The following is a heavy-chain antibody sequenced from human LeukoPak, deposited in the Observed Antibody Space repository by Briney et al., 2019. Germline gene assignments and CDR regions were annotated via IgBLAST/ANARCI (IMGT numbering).Heavy chain of an antibody. J-gene: IGHJ6*03. CDR1: GGSFSGYY. V-gene: IGHV4-34*01. CDR3: ARALQVYYYYYMDV. CDR2: INHSGST. D-gene: IGHD4-11*01. Sequence: SETLSLTCAVYGGSFSGYYWSWIRQPPGKGLEWIGEINHSGSTNYNPSLKSRVTISVDTSKNQFSLKLSSVTAADTAVYYCARALQVYYYYYMDVWGKGTTVTVSS.